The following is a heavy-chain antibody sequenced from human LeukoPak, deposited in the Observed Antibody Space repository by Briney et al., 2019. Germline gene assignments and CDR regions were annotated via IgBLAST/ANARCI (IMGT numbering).Heavy chain of an antibody. CDR2: IIPIFGTA. CDR1: GGTFSSYA. V-gene: IGHV1-69*13. J-gene: IGHJ3*02. Sequence: SVKVSCKASGGTFSSYAISWVQQAPGQGLEWMGGIIPIFGTANYAQKFQGRVTITADESTSTAYMELSSLRSEDTAVCYCARDTGPENAFDIWGQGTMVTVSS. CDR3: ARDTGPENAFDI. D-gene: IGHD1-14*01.